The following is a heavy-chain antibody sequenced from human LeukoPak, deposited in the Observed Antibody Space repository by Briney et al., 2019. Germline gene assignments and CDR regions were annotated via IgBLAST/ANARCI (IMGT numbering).Heavy chain of an antibody. Sequence: PSETLSLTCAVSGYSISSGYYWGWIRQPAGKGLEWIGSIYHSGSTYYNPSLTSRVTISVDTSKNQFSLKLSSVTAADTAVYYCARLYSSSSWFDPWGQGTLVTVSS. D-gene: IGHD6-6*01. CDR2: IYHSGST. CDR1: GYSISSGYY. V-gene: IGHV4-38-2*01. CDR3: ARLYSSSSWFDP. J-gene: IGHJ5*02.